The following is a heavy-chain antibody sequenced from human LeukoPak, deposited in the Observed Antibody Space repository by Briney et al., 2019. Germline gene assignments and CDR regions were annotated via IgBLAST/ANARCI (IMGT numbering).Heavy chain of an antibody. CDR1: GGSISSYY. J-gene: IGHJ5*02. Sequence: SETLSLTCTVSGGSISSYYWSWIRQPPGKGLEWIGYIYYSGSTNYNPSFKSRVTISVDTSKNQFSLKLSSVTAADTAVYYCARAYYDFWFDPWGQGTLVTVSS. CDR3: ARAYYDFWFDP. V-gene: IGHV4-59*01. CDR2: IYYSGST. D-gene: IGHD3-3*01.